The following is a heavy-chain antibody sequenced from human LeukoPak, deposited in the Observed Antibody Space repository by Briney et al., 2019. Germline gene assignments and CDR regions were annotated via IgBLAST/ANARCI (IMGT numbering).Heavy chain of an antibody. J-gene: IGHJ4*02. D-gene: IGHD3-10*01. V-gene: IGHV1-18*01. CDR3: ARNGRVRRVVKDLFEY. CDR1: GYTSTDYD. CDR2: VSPYNGNT. Sequence: ASVKVSCKTSGYTSTDYDITWVRQAPGQGLEWMGRVSPYNGNTYYSQRFQDRVTITKDTSTGTAYMDLRNLRTDDTAMYYCARNGRVRRVVKDLFEYWGQGTLVAVSS.